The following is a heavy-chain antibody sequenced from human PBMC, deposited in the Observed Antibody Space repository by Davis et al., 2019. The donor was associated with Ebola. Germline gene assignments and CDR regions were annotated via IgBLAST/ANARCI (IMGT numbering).Heavy chain of an antibody. CDR1: GGSISSYY. D-gene: IGHD4-11*01. J-gene: IGHJ4*02. CDR3: ATTPRYSNYGGYFDY. CDR2: MYYSGTT. V-gene: IGHV4-59*03. Sequence: SETLSLTCTVSGGSISSYYWSWIRQPPGRGLEWIGNMYYSGTTNRNPSLMSRVTISGDMSRNQFSLRLNSVTAADTAMYYCATTPRYSNYGGYFDYWGQGNLVTVSS.